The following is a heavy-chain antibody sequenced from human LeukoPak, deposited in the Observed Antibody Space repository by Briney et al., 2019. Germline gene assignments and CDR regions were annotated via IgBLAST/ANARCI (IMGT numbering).Heavy chain of an antibody. V-gene: IGHV3-21*01. CDR3: ARSPGPYYYGMDV. J-gene: IGHJ6*02. Sequence: GGSLRLSCAAFGFTFSSYSMNWVRQAPGKGLEWVSSISSSSSYIYYADSVKGRFTISRDNAKNSLYLQMNSLRAEDTAVYYCARSPGPYYYGMDVWGQGTTVTVSS. CDR2: ISSSSSYI. CDR1: GFTFSSYS.